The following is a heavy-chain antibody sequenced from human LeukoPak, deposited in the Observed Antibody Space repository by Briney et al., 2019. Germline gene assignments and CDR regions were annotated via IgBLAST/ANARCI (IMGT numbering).Heavy chain of an antibody. J-gene: IGHJ4*02. CDR3: ARAPKGRATDFDY. D-gene: IGHD5-24*01. CDR2: IYYSGST. Sequence: RASETLSLTCTVSGGSISSYYWSWIRQPPGKGLEWIGYIYYSGSTNYNPSLKSRVTISVDTSKNQFSLKLSSVTAADTAVYYCARAPKGRATDFDYWGQGTLVTVSS. V-gene: IGHV4-59*01. CDR1: GGSISSYY.